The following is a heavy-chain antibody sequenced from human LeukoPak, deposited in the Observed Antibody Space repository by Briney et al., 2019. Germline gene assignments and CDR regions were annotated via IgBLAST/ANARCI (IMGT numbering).Heavy chain of an antibody. CDR1: GFTFSSFA. V-gene: IGHV3-21*01. CDR3: AKETPGGSGGYYYYYYMDV. CDR2: ISSSSSYI. J-gene: IGHJ6*03. Sequence: GGSLRLSCSASGFTFSSFAMNWVRQAPGKGLEWVSSISSSSSYIYYADSVKGRFTISRDNAKNSLYLQMNSLRAEDTAVYYCAKETPGGSGGYYYYYYMDVWGKGTTVTISS. D-gene: IGHD3-10*01.